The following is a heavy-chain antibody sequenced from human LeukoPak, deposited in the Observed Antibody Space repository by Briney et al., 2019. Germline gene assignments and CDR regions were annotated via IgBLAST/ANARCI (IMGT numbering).Heavy chain of an antibody. CDR2: IKQDGSEK. CDR1: GFTFSDYY. Sequence: GGSLRLSCAASGFTFSDYYMSWIRQAPGKGLEWVANIKQDGSEKYYVDSVRGRFTISRDNAKNSLYLQMNSLRAEDTAVYYCARRGYPIYYDFWSGYYDYWGQGTLVTVSS. V-gene: IGHV3-7*01. D-gene: IGHD3-3*01. CDR3: ARRGYPIYYDFWSGYYDY. J-gene: IGHJ4*02.